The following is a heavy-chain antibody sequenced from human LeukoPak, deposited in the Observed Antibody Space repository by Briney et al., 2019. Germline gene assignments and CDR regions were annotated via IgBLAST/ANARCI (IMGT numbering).Heavy chain of an antibody. Sequence: PGGFLRLSCAASGFTFSNYWVHWVRQAPGKGLVWVSRINRDGSTTKYADSVKGRFTVSRDNAKNTLNLQMNSLRAEDTAVYYCARDKKRGESGEIDYWGQGTLVTVSS. J-gene: IGHJ4*02. D-gene: IGHD3-10*01. CDR2: INRDGSTT. CDR3: ARDKKRGESGEIDY. CDR1: GFTFSNYW. V-gene: IGHV3-74*03.